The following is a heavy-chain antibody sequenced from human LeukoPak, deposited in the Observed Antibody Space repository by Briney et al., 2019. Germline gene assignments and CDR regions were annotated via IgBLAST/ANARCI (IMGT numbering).Heavy chain of an antibody. CDR2: ISGSGGST. CDR1: GLTFSSYG. V-gene: IGHV3-23*01. CDR3: AKAGSIRFDY. Sequence: AGGSLRLSCAASGLTFSSYGMTWVRQAPGKGLEWVSAISGSGGSTYYADSVKGRFTISRDNSKNTLYLQINSLRAEDTAVYYCAKAGSIRFDYWGQGTLVTVSS. D-gene: IGHD1-26*01. J-gene: IGHJ4*02.